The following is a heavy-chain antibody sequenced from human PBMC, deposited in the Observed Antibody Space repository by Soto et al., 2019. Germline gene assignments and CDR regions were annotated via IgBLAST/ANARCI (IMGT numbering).Heavy chain of an antibody. D-gene: IGHD4-17*01. CDR3: AVNYGDYVGY. CDR2: IWYDGSNK. J-gene: IGHJ4*02. Sequence: QVQLVESGGGVVQPGRSLRLSCAASGFTFSNYGMHWVRQAPGKGLEWVALIWYDGSNKYYADSVKGRFTISRNNSKNTLYLQLNSLRAEDTAVYYCAVNYGDYVGYWGQGTLVTVSS. CDR1: GFTFSNYG. V-gene: IGHV3-33*01.